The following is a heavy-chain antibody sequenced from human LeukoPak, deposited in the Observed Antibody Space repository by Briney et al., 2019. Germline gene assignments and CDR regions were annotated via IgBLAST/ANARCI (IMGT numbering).Heavy chain of an antibody. CDR3: ARGKSWFGY. CDR1: GGSFSGYY. Sequence: SETLSLTCAVYGGSFSGYYWSWIRQPPGKGLEWIGEINHSGSTNYNPSLKSRVTISVDTSKNQFSLKLSSVTAADTAVYYCARGKSWFGYWGQGTLVTVSS. V-gene: IGHV4-34*01. J-gene: IGHJ5*01. CDR2: INHSGST.